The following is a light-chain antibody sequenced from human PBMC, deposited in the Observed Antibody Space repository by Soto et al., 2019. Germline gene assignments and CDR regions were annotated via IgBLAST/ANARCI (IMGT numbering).Light chain of an antibody. V-gene: IGKV3-20*01. Sequence: EIVVTQSPGTLSLSPGEGATLSCRASQSVSSNLAWYQQKPGQAPRLLIYGASNRATGIPARFSGSGSGTDFILTIARLEPEDFAVYYCQQYGSSPATFGQGTKVDI. CDR3: QQYGSSPAT. CDR2: GAS. CDR1: QSVSSN. J-gene: IGKJ1*01.